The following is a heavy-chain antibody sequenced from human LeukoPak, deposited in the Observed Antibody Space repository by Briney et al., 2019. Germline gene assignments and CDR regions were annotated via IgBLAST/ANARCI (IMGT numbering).Heavy chain of an antibody. Sequence: KTGGSLRLSCAASGFTFSDYYMSWIRQAPGKGLEWVSYISSSGSTIYYADSLKGRFTISRDNAKNSLYLQMNSLRAEDTAVYYCARDSNYYDSSGYYYGSAFDIWGQGTMVTVSS. V-gene: IGHV3-11*04. D-gene: IGHD3-22*01. CDR2: ISSSGSTI. CDR1: GFTFSDYY. CDR3: ARDSNYYDSSGYYYGSAFDI. J-gene: IGHJ3*02.